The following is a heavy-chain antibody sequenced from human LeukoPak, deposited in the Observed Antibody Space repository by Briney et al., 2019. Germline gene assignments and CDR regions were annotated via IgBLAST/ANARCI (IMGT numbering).Heavy chain of an antibody. J-gene: IGHJ4*01. CDR3: ARAQTYYDSSGYYYFDY. V-gene: IGHV3-33*01. CDR2: IWDDGSNK. Sequence: GGSLRLSCAASGFTFSSYGMHWVRQAPSKGLEWVAVIWDDGSNKYYADAVKGRFTISRDNSKNTLYLQMNSLRAEDTAVYYCARAQTYYDSSGYYYFDYWGQGTLVTVSS. CDR1: GFTFSSYG. D-gene: IGHD3-22*01.